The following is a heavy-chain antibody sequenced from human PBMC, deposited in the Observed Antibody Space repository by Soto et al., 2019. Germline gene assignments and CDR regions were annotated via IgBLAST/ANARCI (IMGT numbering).Heavy chain of an antibody. V-gene: IGHV3-53*02. D-gene: IGHD1-1*01. Sequence: VQLVETGGGLIQPGGSLRLFCAASGLTVSSNYMSWVRQAPGEGLEWVSLVYSGGRTYYADSVRGRFIISRDYSKNTLNLQMNSLRAEDTAVYFCARVEPRGTDDYWGQGTLVTVSS. CDR1: GLTVSSNY. CDR3: ARVEPRGTDDY. CDR2: VYSGGRT. J-gene: IGHJ4*02.